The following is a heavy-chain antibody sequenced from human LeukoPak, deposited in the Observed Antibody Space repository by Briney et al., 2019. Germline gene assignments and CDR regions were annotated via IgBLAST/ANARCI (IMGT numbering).Heavy chain of an antibody. Sequence: EASVTVSCTASGYTFTSLDVNWMRQPPAQGREWMGWMSTNSGKTGYAQNFQGRVTMTRDASISTAYMELSSLTSEDTAVYYCARGVAAGVDFWGQGTLITVSS. CDR3: ARGVAAGVDF. J-gene: IGHJ4*02. CDR2: MSTNSGKT. CDR1: GYTFTSLD. V-gene: IGHV1-8*01. D-gene: IGHD6-13*01.